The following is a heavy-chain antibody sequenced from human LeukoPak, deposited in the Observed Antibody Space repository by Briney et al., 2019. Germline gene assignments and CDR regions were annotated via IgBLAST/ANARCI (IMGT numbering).Heavy chain of an antibody. CDR2: INHSGST. D-gene: IGHD3-10*01. J-gene: IGHJ4*02. V-gene: IGHV4-34*01. Sequence: SETLSLTCAVYGGSFSGYYWSWIRQPPGKGLEWIGEINHSGSTNYNPSLKSRVTISVDTSKNQFSLKLSSVTAADTAVYYCARGRYYGSGSYYIYYFDYWGQGTLVTVSS. CDR1: GGSFSGYY. CDR3: ARGRYYGSGSYYIYYFDY.